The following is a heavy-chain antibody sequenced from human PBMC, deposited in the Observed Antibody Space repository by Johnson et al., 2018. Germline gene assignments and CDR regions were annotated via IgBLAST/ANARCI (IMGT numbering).Heavy chain of an antibody. D-gene: IGHD1-26*01. J-gene: IGHJ4*02. CDR3: AKGANSGSSSRLDS. CDR2: ISYDGSNK. V-gene: IGHV3-30*18. Sequence: SCAASGFTFSSYGMHWVRQAPGKGLEWVAVISYDGSNKWYADSVKGRFTISRDNSKNTLYVQMNRLRAEDTAVYYCAKGANSGSSSRLDSWGQGTLVTVAS. CDR1: GFTFSSYG.